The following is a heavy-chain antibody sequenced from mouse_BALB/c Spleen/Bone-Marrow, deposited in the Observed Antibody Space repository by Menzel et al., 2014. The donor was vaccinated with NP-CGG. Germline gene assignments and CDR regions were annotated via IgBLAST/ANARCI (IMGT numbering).Heavy chain of an antibody. V-gene: IGHV1-14*01. Sequence: EVQLQQSGPELVKPGASVKMSCKASGYTFTSYIMHWVKQKPGQGLEWIGYINPYNDGTKNNEKFKGKATLTSDKSSSTAYMQLNRLTAEDAAVYYCARQDYGNGSFDYWGQGTTLTVSS. CDR2: INPYNDGT. CDR1: GYTFTSYI. CDR3: ARQDYGNGSFDY. J-gene: IGHJ2*01. D-gene: IGHD1-1*01.